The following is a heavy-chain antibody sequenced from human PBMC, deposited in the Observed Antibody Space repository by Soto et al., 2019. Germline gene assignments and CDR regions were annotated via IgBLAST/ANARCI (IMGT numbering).Heavy chain of an antibody. J-gene: IGHJ6*02. CDR1: GYTFTSYY. CDR3: ARALIAAAGYYYYGMDV. D-gene: IGHD6-13*01. V-gene: IGHV1-46*01. Sequence: QVQLVQSGAEVKKPGASVKVSCKASGYTFTSYYMHWVRQAPGQGLEWMGIINPSGGSTSYAQKFQGRVTMTRDTSTSTVYMELSSLRSEDTAVYYCARALIAAAGYYYYGMDVWGQGTTVTVSS. CDR2: INPSGGST.